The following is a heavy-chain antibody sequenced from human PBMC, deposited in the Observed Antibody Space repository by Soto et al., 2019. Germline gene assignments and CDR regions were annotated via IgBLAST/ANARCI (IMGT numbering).Heavy chain of an antibody. CDR3: AREGNLYYYGMDV. Sequence: SETLSLTCTVSGGSISSSSFHWGWIRQPPGKGLEWIGYIYYSGSTNYNPSLKSRVTISVDTSKNQFSLKLSSVTAADTAVYYCAREGNLYYYGMDVWGQGTTVTV. CDR1: GGSISSSSFH. CDR2: IYYSGST. J-gene: IGHJ6*02. D-gene: IGHD6-13*01. V-gene: IGHV4-61*01.